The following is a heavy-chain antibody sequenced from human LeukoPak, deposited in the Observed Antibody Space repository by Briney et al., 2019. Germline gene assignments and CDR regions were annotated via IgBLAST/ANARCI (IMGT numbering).Heavy chain of an antibody. CDR2: INPGGDNT. D-gene: IGHD5-24*01. CDR3: ARIRDGYNDAYDI. J-gene: IGHJ3*02. CDR1: GYTFTKYY. V-gene: IGHV1-46*01. Sequence: GASVKVSCKASGYTFTKYYIRWVRQAPGQGLEWMGLINPGGDNTNYAQNFQGRVTMTRDTSTSTVYMELSSLRSEDTAIYYCARIRDGYNDAYDIWGQGTVVTVPS.